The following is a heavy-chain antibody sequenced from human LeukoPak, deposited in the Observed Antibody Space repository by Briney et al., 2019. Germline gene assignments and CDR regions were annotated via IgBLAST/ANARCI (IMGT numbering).Heavy chain of an antibody. D-gene: IGHD6-13*01. CDR3: ARLGVQQQAL. CDR2: INHSGST. V-gene: IGHV4-34*01. J-gene: IGHJ4*02. CDR1: GGSFSGYY. Sequence: SETLSLTCAVYGGSFSGYYWSWIRQPPGKGLEWIGEINHSGSTNYNPSLKSRVTISVDTSKNQFSLKLSSVTAADTAVYYCARLGVQQQALWGQGTLVTVSS.